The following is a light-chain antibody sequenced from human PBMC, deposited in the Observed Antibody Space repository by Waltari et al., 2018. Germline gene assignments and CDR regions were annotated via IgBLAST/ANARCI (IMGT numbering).Light chain of an antibody. CDR1: QSISSW. V-gene: IGKV1-5*03. CDR3: QQYNSYSG. CDR2: KAS. J-gene: IGKJ3*01. Sequence: DIQMTQSPSTLSASVGDRVTITCRASQSISSWLAWYQQKPGKAPKLLIYKASSLESGVPSRFSGSGSGTEFTLTISSLHPDDFATYYCQQYNSYSGFGPGTKVDIK.